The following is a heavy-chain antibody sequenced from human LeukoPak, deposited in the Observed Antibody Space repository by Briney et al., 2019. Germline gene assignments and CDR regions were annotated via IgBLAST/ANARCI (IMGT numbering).Heavy chain of an antibody. J-gene: IGHJ3*02. V-gene: IGHV1-69*13. CDR3: AREGDVVVTYWVPGGNAFGI. CDR2: IIPIFGTA. D-gene: IGHD2-21*02. Sequence: EASVKVSCKASGGTFSSYAISWVRQAPGQGLEWMGGIIPIFGTANYAQKFQGRVTITADESTSTAYMELSSLRSEDTAVYYCAREGDVVVTYWVPGGNAFGIWGQGTMVTVSS. CDR1: GGTFSSYA.